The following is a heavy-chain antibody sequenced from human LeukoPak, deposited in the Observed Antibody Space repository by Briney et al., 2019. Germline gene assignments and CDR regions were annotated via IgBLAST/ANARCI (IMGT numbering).Heavy chain of an antibody. CDR1: GYTFTGYY. V-gene: IGHV1-2*02. CDR3: ARVGSGYSYHFDY. D-gene: IGHD3-22*01. Sequence: GASVKVSCKASGYTFTGYYMHWVRQAPGQGLEWMGWINPNSGGTNYAQKFQGRVTMTRDTSISTAYMELSRLRSDDTAVYYCARVGSGYSYHFDYWGQGTLVIVSS. CDR2: INPNSGGT. J-gene: IGHJ4*02.